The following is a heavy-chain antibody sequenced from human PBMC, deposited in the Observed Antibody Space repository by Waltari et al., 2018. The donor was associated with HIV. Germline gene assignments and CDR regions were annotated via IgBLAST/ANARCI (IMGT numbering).Heavy chain of an antibody. CDR1: GFTFDDYA. V-gene: IGHV3-9*01. CDR2: ICWNSGSI. Sequence: EVQLVESGGGLVQPGRSLRLSCAASGFTFDDYAMHWVRQAPGNGLGLLSGICWNSGSIGYADSLKVRFHISRDNAKNSLYLQMNSLRAEDTALYYCAKDLCITGTNTDYYSYYGMDVWGQGTTVTVSS. J-gene: IGHJ6*02. CDR3: AKDLCITGTNTDYYSYYGMDV. D-gene: IGHD1-7*01.